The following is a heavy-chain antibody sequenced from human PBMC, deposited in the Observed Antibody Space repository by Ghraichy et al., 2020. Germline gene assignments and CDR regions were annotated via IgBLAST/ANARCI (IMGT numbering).Heavy chain of an antibody. J-gene: IGHJ6*03. CDR1: GGSISSYY. Sequence: SETLSLTCTVSGGSISSYYWSWIRQPPGKGLEWIGYIYYSGSTNYNPSLKSRVTISVDTSKNQFSLKLSSVTAADTAVYYCARGVDIVATIRAYYYYYMDVWGKGTTVTVSS. CDR2: IYYSGST. D-gene: IGHD5-12*01. CDR3: ARGVDIVATIRAYYYYYMDV. V-gene: IGHV4-59*01.